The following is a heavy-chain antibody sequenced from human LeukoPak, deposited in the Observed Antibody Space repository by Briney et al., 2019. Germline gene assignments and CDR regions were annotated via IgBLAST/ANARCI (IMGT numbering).Heavy chain of an antibody. CDR2: IYYSGST. J-gene: IGHJ4*02. CDR1: GGSISSSSYY. D-gene: IGHD1-1*01. CDR3: ARQRGEYNWNDGPFDY. V-gene: IGHV4-39*01. Sequence: PSETLSLTCTVSGGSISSSSYYWGWIRQPPGKGLEWIGSIYYSGSTYYNPSLKSRVTISVDTSKNQFSLKLSSVTAADTAVYYCARQRGEYNWNDGPFDYWGQGTLVTVSS.